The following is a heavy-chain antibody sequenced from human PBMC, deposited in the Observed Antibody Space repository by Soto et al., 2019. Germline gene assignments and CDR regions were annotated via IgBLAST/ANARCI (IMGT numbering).Heavy chain of an antibody. V-gene: IGHV3-48*03. D-gene: IGHD1-26*01. J-gene: IGHJ1*01. CDR2: ISSSGSTI. Sequence: GGSLRLSCAASGFTFSSYEMNWVRQAPGKGLEWVSYISSSGSTIYYADSVKGRFTISRDNAKNSLYLQMNSLRAEDTAVYYCARDRDSGSYYEYFQHWGHGTLVTVSS. CDR3: ARDRDSGSYYEYFQH. CDR1: GFTFSSYE.